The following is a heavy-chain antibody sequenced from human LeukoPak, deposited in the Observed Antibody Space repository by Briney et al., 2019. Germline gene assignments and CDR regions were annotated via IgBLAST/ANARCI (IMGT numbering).Heavy chain of an antibody. J-gene: IGHJ4*02. D-gene: IGHD6-19*01. V-gene: IGHV3-33*01. Sequence: PGTSLRLSCAASGFTFRNYGMNWVRQAPGKGLEWVALIWYDGSRDYYVDFMKGRFTVSRDNSKNTLYLQMKNLRAEDTAVYYCATVRGSDWYMDYWGQGTLVTVSS. CDR3: ATVRGSDWYMDY. CDR1: GFTFRNYG. CDR2: IWYDGSRD.